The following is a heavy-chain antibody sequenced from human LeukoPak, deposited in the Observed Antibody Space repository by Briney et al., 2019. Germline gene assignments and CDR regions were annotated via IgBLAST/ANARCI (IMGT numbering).Heavy chain of an antibody. CDR3: ASLFPWFDP. J-gene: IGHJ5*02. CDR1: GFSFSSYW. Sequence: GGSLRLSCEGSGFSFSSYWMTWVRQSPGKGPEWVANIKRDESERYTVDSVKGRFTISRDNAKNSLNLQMNSLRAEDTAVYYCASLFPWFDPWGQGTLVTVSS. CDR2: IKRDESER. V-gene: IGHV3-7*01.